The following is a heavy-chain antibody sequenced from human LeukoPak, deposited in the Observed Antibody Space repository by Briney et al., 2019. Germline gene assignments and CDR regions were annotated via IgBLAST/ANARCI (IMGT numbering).Heavy chain of an antibody. V-gene: IGHV3-53*01. J-gene: IGHJ6*02. CDR2: IYSGGST. D-gene: IGHD5-18*01. CDR1: GFSFSNTW. Sequence: GGSLRLSCAASGFSFSNTWMTWVRQAPGKGLEWVSVIYSGGSTYYADSVKGRFTISRDNSKNTLYLQMNSLRAEDTAVYYCARDRVTRGYSYGIPLYGMDVWGQGTTVTVSS. CDR3: ARDRVTRGYSYGIPLYGMDV.